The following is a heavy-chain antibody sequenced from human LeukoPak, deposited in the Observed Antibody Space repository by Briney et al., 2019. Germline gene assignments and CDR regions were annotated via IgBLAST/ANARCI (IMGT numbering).Heavy chain of an antibody. Sequence: PGGSLRLSCAASGFTFSSYSMNWVRQAPGKGLEWVAFIRYDGSNKYYADSVKGRFTISRDNSKNTLYLQMNSLRAEDTAVYYCAKDPTNPNYYYDSSGSPSYWGQGTLVTVSS. CDR1: GFTFSSYS. J-gene: IGHJ4*02. CDR3: AKDPTNPNYYYDSSGSPSY. D-gene: IGHD3-22*01. CDR2: IRYDGSNK. V-gene: IGHV3-30*02.